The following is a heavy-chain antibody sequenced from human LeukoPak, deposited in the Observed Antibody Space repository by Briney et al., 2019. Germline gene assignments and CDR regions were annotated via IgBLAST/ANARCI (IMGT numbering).Heavy chain of an antibody. CDR1: GGSISSYY. D-gene: IGHD2-2*01. V-gene: IGHV4-4*07. J-gene: IGHJ5*02. CDR3: ARDPGSSPSCYGNWFDP. Sequence: SETLSLTCTVSGGSISSYYWSWIRQPAGKGLEWIGRIYTSGSTNYNPSLKSRVTMSVDTSKNQFSLKLSSVTAADTAVYYCARDPGSSPSCYGNWFDPWGQGTLVTVSS. CDR2: IYTSGST.